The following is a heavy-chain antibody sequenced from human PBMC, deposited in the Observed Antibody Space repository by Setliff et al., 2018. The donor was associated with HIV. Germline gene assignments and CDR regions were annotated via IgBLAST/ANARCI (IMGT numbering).Heavy chain of an antibody. J-gene: IGHJ2*01. D-gene: IGHD3-22*01. Sequence: PGESLRLSCAASGFTFSNYWMSWVRQAPGNGLEWVANIKQDGSEKYFVDSVKGRFTISRDNAKNSLYLQMNSLRAEDTAVYYCARDRHYYDGTGYWYFELWGRGTLVTVS. CDR2: IKQDGSEK. CDR3: ARDRHYYDGTGYWYFEL. V-gene: IGHV3-7*01. CDR1: GFTFSNYW.